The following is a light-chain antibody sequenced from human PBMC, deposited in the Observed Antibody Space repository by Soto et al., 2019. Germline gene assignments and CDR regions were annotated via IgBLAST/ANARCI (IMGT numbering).Light chain of an antibody. V-gene: IGKV3-15*01. CDR2: GAS. CDR3: QQYNNWPRML. Sequence: EIVMTQSPATLSVSPGERATLSCRASQSVSSNLAWYQQKPRQALRLLIYGASTSATAIPARFSGSGSGPEFTLTLRSLQSEDFSVSYCQQYNNWPRMLFCQGAKVVSK. CDR1: QSVSSN. J-gene: IGKJ1*01.